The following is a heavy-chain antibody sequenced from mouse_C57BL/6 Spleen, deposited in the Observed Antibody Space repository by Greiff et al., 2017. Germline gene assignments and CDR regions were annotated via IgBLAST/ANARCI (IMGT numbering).Heavy chain of an antibody. CDR2: IYPGDGDT. D-gene: IGHD2-10*02. V-gene: IGHV1-82*01. CDR3: ARQSGNLYYYAMDY. J-gene: IGHJ4*01. CDR1: GYAFSSSW. Sequence: QVQLQQSGPELVKPGASVKISCKASGYAFSSSWMNWVKQRPGKGLEWIGRIYPGDGDTNYNGKFKGKATLTADKSSSTAYMQLSSLTSEDSAVYFCARQSGNLYYYAMDYWGQGTSVTVSS.